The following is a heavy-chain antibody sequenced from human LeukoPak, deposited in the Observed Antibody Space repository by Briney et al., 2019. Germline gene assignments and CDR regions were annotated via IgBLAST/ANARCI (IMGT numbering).Heavy chain of an antibody. D-gene: IGHD6-13*01. CDR2: IIPIFGTA. CDR3: ANRPSSSWYNWFDP. J-gene: IGHJ5*02. Sequence: GASVKVSCKASGGTFSSYAISWVRQAPGQGLEWMGGIIPIFGTANYAQKFQGRVTITADESTSTAYMELSSLRSEDTAVYYCANRPSSSWYNWFDPWGQGTLVTVSS. V-gene: IGHV1-69*13. CDR1: GGTFSSYA.